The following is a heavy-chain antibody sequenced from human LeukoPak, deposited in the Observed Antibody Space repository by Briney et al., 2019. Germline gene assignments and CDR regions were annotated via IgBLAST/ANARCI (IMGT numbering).Heavy chain of an antibody. CDR3: ARDPPGPDTNFDY. J-gene: IGHJ4*02. D-gene: IGHD2-8*02. Sequence: SQTLSLTCAISGDSVSSKSAAWNWIRQSPSRGLEWLGRTHYRPKWYNDYAGSVKSRLTINPDTSKNQFSLQLNSVTPEDTAVYYCARDPPGPDTNFDYWGQGTLVTVSS. CDR1: GDSVSSKSAA. CDR2: THYRPKWYN. V-gene: IGHV6-1*01.